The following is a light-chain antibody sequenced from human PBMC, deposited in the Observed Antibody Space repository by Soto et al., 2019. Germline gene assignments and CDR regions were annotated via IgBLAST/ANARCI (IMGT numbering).Light chain of an antibody. CDR2: GAS. Sequence: EISLTPSPGTLSPSPGERATLSCRASQSVSNNYLAWHQQKPGQAPRLLIYGASTRATGIPARFSGSGSGTEFTLTISSLQPEDFATYYCLQDYNYPTFGQGTKVDIK. V-gene: IGKV3D-7*01. J-gene: IGKJ1*01. CDR3: LQDYNYPT. CDR1: QSVSNNY.